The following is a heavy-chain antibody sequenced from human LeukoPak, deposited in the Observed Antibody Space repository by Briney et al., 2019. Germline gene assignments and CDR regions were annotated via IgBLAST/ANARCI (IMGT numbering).Heavy chain of an antibody. J-gene: IGHJ4*02. D-gene: IGHD6-19*01. Sequence: GGSLRLSCAASGFTFSSYEMNWVRQAPGKGLEWVSYISSSGSTIYYADSVKGRFTISRDNSKNTLYLQMNSLRAEDTAVYYCAKDLQGIAVAGLDYWGQGTLVTVSS. CDR1: GFTFSSYE. CDR3: AKDLQGIAVAGLDY. CDR2: ISSSGSTI. V-gene: IGHV3-48*03.